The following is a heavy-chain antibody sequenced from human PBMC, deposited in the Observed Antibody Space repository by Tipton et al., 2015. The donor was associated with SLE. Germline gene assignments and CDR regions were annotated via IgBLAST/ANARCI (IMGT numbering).Heavy chain of an antibody. D-gene: IGHD5-18*01. CDR2: INHSGST. Sequence: TLSLTCAVYGGSFSGYYWSWIRQPPGKGLEWIGEINHSGSTNYNPSLKSRVTISVDTSKNQFSLKLSSVTAADTAVYYWARPYRPDTAMYYWFDPWGQGTLVTVSS. CDR1: GGSFSGYY. CDR3: ARPYRPDTAMYYWFDP. V-gene: IGHV4-34*01. J-gene: IGHJ5*02.